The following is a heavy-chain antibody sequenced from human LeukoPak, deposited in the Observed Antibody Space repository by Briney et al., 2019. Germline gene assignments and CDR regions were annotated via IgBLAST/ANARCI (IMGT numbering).Heavy chain of an antibody. Sequence: GGSLRLSCAASGFTFSSYWMTWVRQAPGKGLEWVANIKQDGSEKYYVGSVKGRFTISRDNAKISLYLQMNSLRAEDTAVYYCARHYEGWPFDYWGQGTLVTVSS. CDR2: IKQDGSEK. CDR3: ARHYEGWPFDY. CDR1: GFTFSSYW. J-gene: IGHJ4*02. V-gene: IGHV3-7*05. D-gene: IGHD3-16*01.